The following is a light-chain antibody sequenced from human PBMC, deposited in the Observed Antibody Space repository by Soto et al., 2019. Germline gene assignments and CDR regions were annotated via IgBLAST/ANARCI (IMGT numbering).Light chain of an antibody. CDR3: VQFAHFPRT. V-gene: IGKV2-24*01. CDR1: QSLVHSDGNTY. J-gene: IGKJ1*01. Sequence: DVVLTQTPLSSPATLGQPASISCRSSQSLVHSDGNTYLSWLQQRPGQPPRLLIYQVSNRFSGVPDRFSGRGAGTDFTLKISRVEAEDVGVYHCVQFAHFPRTFGQGTKVEIK. CDR2: QVS.